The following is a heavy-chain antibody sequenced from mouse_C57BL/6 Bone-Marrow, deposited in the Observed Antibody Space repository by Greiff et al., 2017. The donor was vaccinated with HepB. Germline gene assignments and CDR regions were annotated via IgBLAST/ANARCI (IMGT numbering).Heavy chain of an antibody. CDR3: ARSYYSKFAY. D-gene: IGHD2-5*01. V-gene: IGHV1-64*01. CDR2: IHPNSGST. Sequence: QVQLQQSGAELVKPGASVKLSCKASGYTFTSYWMHWVKQRPGQGLEWIGMIHPNSGSTNYNEKFKSKATLTVDKSSSTAYMQLSSLTSEDSAVYYCARSYYSKFAYWGQGTLVTVSA. CDR1: GYTFTSYW. J-gene: IGHJ3*01.